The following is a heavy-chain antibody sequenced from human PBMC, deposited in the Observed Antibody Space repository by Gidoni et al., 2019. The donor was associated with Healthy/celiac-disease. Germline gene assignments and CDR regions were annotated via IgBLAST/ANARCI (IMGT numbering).Heavy chain of an antibody. Sequence: QVQLQESGPGLVKPSETLSLTCTVSGGSLSRYYWSWIRQPPGKGLEWIGYIYYSGSTNYNPSLKSRVTISVDTSKNQFSLKLSSVTAADTAVYYCARADFTIFGVVGGMDVWGQGTTVTVSS. V-gene: IGHV4-59*01. CDR2: IYYSGST. J-gene: IGHJ6*02. CDR3: ARADFTIFGVVGGMDV. CDR1: GGSLSRYY. D-gene: IGHD3-3*01.